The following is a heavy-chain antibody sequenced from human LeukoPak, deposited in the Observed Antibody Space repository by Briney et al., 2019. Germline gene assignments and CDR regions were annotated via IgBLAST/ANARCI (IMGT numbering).Heavy chain of an antibody. J-gene: IGHJ4*02. CDR2: ISGSGGST. CDR3: AATYYDSSGYYR. Sequence: PGGSLRLSCAASGFTFSSYAMSWVRQAPGKGLEWVSVISGSGGSTYYADSVEGRFTISRDNSKNTLYLQMNSLRAEDTAVYYCAATYYDSSGYYRWGQGTLVTVSS. D-gene: IGHD3-22*01. CDR1: GFTFSSYA. V-gene: IGHV3-23*01.